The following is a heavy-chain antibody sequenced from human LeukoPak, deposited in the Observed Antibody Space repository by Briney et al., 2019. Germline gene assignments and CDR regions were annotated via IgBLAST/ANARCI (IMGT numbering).Heavy chain of an antibody. CDR1: GYSLTELS. CDR3: AAALIAARPLDY. V-gene: IGHV1-24*01. J-gene: IGHJ4*02. CDR2: FDPEDGET. Sequence: ASVKVSCKVSGYSLTELSMHWVRQAPGKGLEWMGGFDPEDGETIYAQKFQGRVTMTEDTSTDTAYMELSSLRSEDTAVYYCAAALIAARPLDYWGQGTLVTVSS. D-gene: IGHD6-6*01.